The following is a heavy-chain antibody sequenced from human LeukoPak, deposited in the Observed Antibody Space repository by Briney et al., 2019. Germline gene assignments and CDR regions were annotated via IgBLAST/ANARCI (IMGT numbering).Heavy chain of an antibody. D-gene: IGHD3-16*01. CDR3: TRDEYDYVWGSYYYY. J-gene: IGHJ4*02. V-gene: IGHV3-49*04. Sequence: QAGGSLRLSCTTSGFTFGDYVMSWVRQAPGKGLEWVGFIRTKAYGGTTEYAASVKGRFTISRDDSKSIAYLQMNSLKTEDTALYYCTRDEYDYVWGSYYYYWGQGTLVTVSS. CDR1: GFTFGDYV. CDR2: IRTKAYGGTT.